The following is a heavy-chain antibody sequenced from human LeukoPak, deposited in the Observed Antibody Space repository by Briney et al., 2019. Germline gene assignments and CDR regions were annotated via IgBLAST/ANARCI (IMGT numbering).Heavy chain of an antibody. CDR2: IYPDDSDT. J-gene: IGHJ3*02. Sequence: GESLKISCKGSGYSFTDYWIGWVRQMPGKGLEWKAIIYPDDSDTRYSPSFQGQVTISADKSINTAYLQWSSLRASDTAIYYCARRAHHDAFDIWGQGTMVTVSS. V-gene: IGHV5-51*01. CDR1: GYSFTDYW. CDR3: ARRAHHDAFDI.